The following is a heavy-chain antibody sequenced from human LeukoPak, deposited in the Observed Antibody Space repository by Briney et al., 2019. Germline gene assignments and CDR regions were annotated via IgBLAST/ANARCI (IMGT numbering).Heavy chain of an antibody. D-gene: IGHD3-10*01. CDR3: ARDSRGFQDY. CDR1: GYTFTSYD. J-gene: IGHJ4*02. CDR2: INPNSGGT. V-gene: IGHV1-2*02. Sequence: GSVKVSCKASGYTFTSYDINWVRQATGQGLEWMGWINPNSGGTNYAQKFQGRVTMTRDTSISTAYMELSRLRSDDTAVYYCARDSRGFQDYWGQGTLVTVSS.